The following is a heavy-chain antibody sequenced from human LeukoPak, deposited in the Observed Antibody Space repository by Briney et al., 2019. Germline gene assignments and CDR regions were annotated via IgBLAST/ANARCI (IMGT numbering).Heavy chain of an antibody. CDR3: ARSSLGYCSGGSCYKHYDY. V-gene: IGHV2-70*04. Sequence: SGPALVKPTPTLTLTCTFSGFSLSTSGMRVSWIRQPPGKALEWLARIDWDDDKFYSTSLKTRLTISKDTSKNQVVLTMTNMDPVDTATYYCARSSLGYCSGGSCYKHYDYWGQGTLVTVSS. J-gene: IGHJ4*02. D-gene: IGHD2-15*01. CDR1: GFSLSTSGMR. CDR2: IDWDDDK.